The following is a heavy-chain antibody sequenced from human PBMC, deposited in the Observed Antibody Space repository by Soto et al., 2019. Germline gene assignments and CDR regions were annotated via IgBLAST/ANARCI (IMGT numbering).Heavy chain of an antibody. CDR3: ARGYCTNGVCWGGYYGMDV. J-gene: IGHJ6*02. Sequence: EVQLVESGGGLVQPGGSLRLSCAASGFTFSSYDMHWVRQATGKGLEWVSAIGTAGDTYYPGSVKGRFTISRENAKNSLYLKMNRLRAGDTAVYYCARGYCTNGVCWGGYYGMDVWGQGTTVTVSS. CDR1: GFTFSSYD. D-gene: IGHD2-8*01. CDR2: IGTAGDT. V-gene: IGHV3-13*01.